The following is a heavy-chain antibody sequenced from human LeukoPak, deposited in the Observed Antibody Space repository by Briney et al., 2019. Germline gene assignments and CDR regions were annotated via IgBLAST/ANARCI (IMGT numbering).Heavy chain of an antibody. V-gene: IGHV5-51*01. J-gene: IGHJ3*02. CDR1: GYSFTSYW. CDR3: ARSYYDILTGLDAFDI. D-gene: IGHD3-9*01. CDR2: IYPGDSDT. Sequence: GESLKISCKGSGYSFTSYWIGWVRQMPGKGLEWMGIIYPGDSDTRYSPSFQGQVTISADKSISTAYLQWSSLKASDTAMYYCARSYYDILTGLDAFDIWGQETMVTVSS.